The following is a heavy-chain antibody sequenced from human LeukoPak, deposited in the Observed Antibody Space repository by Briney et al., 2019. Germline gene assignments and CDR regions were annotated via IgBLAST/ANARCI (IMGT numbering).Heavy chain of an antibody. CDR1: RVIFDDYA. D-gene: IGHD3-10*01. J-gene: IGHJ2*01. Sequence: GRSLRLSCAPSRVIFDDYAMHWVRHAPGKGLGWVSGISWNSGSLAYADSVKGRFNTSRDNAKNSLYLQMNSLRPEDTALYYCARRLGGDQGYLELWGRGTLATVSS. CDR2: ISWNSGSL. V-gene: IGHV3-9*01. CDR3: ARRLGGDQGYLEL.